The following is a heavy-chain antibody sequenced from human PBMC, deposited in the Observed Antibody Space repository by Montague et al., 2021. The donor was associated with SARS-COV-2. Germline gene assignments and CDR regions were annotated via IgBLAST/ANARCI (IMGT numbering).Heavy chain of an antibody. CDR3: AHSRITMVRGVINYYGMDV. CDR1: GFSLSTSGVG. Sequence: PALVKPTQTLTLTCIFSGFSLSTSGVGVGWIRQPPGKALEWLALIYWDDDKRYSPSLKSRLTITKDTSKNQVVLTMTNMDPVDTATYYCAHSRITMVRGVINYYGMDVWGQGTTVTVSS. J-gene: IGHJ6*02. CDR2: IYWDDDK. V-gene: IGHV2-5*02. D-gene: IGHD3-10*01.